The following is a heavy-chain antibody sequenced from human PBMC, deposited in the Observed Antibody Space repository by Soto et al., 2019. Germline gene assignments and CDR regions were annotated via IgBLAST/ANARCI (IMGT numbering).Heavy chain of an antibody. Sequence: GGSLRLSCAPSGFTFSSYEMNWVRQAPGKGLEWVSFISSSGSTIYYADSMKGRFTISRDNTKNSLYLQMSSKRAEDTAVYYCAKGTLVKPPSTRAFDVWGKGTMVTVSS. D-gene: IGHD2-2*01. CDR1: GFTFSSYE. CDR2: ISSSGSTI. J-gene: IGHJ3*01. CDR3: AKGTLVKPPSTRAFDV. V-gene: IGHV3-48*03.